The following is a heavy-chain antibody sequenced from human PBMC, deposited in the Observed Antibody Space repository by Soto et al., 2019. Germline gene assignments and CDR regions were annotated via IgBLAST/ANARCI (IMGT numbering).Heavy chain of an antibody. V-gene: IGHV3-23*01. D-gene: IGHD5-18*01. CDR3: AQASLTAIPRGPLGDY. CDR1: GFTFSSYA. Sequence: EVQLLESGGGLVQPGGSLRLSCAASGFTFSSYAMSWVRQAPGKGLEWVSAISGSGGSTYYADSVKGRFTISRDNSKNTLYLQMNSLRAEDTAVYYCAQASLTAIPRGPLGDYWGQGTLVTVSS. CDR2: ISGSGGST. J-gene: IGHJ4*02.